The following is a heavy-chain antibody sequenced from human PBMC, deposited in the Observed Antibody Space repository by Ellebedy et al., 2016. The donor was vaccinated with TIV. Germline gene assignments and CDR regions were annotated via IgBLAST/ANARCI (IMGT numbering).Heavy chain of an antibody. CDR2: INHSGST. Sequence: SETLSLTXAVYGGSFSGYYWSWIRQPPGKGLEWIGEINHSGSTNYNPSLKSRVTISVDKSKNQFSLKLSSVTAADTAVYYCAGIREDWFDPWGQGTLVTVSS. J-gene: IGHJ5*02. CDR3: AGIREDWFDP. CDR1: GGSFSGYY. V-gene: IGHV4-34*01. D-gene: IGHD1-26*01.